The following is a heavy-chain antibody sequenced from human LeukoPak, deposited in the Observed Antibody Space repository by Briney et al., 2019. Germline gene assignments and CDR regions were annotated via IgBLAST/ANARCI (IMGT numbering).Heavy chain of an antibody. V-gene: IGHV4-39*07. D-gene: IGHD2-8*01. CDR1: GDSISSGAYY. CDR3: ARDVSPNGVVDY. Sequence: SQTLSLTCTVSGDSISSGAYYWGWIRQPPGKGLEWIGSIYYSGSTYDNPSLKSRVTISVDTSGNQFSLKLSSVTAADTAVYYCARDVSPNGVVDYWGQGTLVTVSS. CDR2: IYYSGST. J-gene: IGHJ4*02.